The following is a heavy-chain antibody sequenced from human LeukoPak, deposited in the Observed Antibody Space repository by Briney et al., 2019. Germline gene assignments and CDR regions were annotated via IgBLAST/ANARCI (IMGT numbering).Heavy chain of an antibody. CDR1: GYTFTGYY. D-gene: IGHD2-2*01. V-gene: IGHV1-2*02. CDR3: ARETKRDIVVVPAAIDAFDI. CDR2: INPNSGGT. J-gene: IGHJ3*02. Sequence: ASVKVSCKASGYTFTGYYMHWVRQAPGQGLEWMGWINPNSGGTNYAQKFQGRVTMTRDTSISTAYMELRSLRSDDTAVYYCARETKRDIVVVPAAIDAFDIWGQGTMVTVSS.